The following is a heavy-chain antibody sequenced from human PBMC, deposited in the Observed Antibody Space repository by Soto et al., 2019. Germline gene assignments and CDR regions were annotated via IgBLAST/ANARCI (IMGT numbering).Heavy chain of an antibody. V-gene: IGHV1-8*01. D-gene: IGHD3-3*01. CDR2: MNPNSGNT. CDR1: GYTFTSYD. J-gene: IGHJ3*02. CDR3: ARGSDDFWSGYRSGDAFDI. Sequence: ASVKVSCKASGYTFTSYDINWVRQATGQGLEWMGWMNPNSGNTGYAQKFQGRVTMTRNTSISTAYMELSSLRPEDTAVYYCARGSDDFWSGYRSGDAFDIWGQGTMVTVSS.